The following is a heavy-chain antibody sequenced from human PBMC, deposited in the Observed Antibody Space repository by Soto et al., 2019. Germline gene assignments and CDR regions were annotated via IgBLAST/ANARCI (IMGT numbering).Heavy chain of an antibody. CDR2: IFSNDEK. Sequence: QVTVKESGPVLVKPTETLTLTCTVSGFSLSNAGLGVSWIRQPQGKALEWLAHIFSNDEKSYSTSLKSRLTISKDTSKSQVVLTITNMDPVDTATYYCASTYSTSWYWFDPWGQGTLVTVSS. CDR3: ASTYSTSWYWFDP. V-gene: IGHV2-26*04. J-gene: IGHJ5*02. D-gene: IGHD6-13*01. CDR1: GFSLSNAGLG.